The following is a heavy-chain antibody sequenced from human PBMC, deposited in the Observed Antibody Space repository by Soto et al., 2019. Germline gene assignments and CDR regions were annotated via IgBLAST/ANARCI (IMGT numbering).Heavy chain of an antibody. CDR3: ARVGRDIVVVPAAGGAFDI. D-gene: IGHD2-2*01. CDR1: GGSFSGYY. V-gene: IGHV4-34*01. CDR2: INHSGST. Sequence: ETLSLTFAVYGGSFSGYYWSWIRQPPGKGLEWIGEINHSGSTNYNPSLKSLVTISVDTSKNQFSLKLSSVTAADTAVYYCARVGRDIVVVPAAGGAFDIWGQGTMVTV. J-gene: IGHJ3*02.